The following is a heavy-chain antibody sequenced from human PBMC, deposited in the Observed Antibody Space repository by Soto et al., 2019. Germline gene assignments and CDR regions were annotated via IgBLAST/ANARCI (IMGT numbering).Heavy chain of an antibody. CDR3: AAPFFGDCGSSGPKYYLNY. V-gene: IGHV1-69*13. D-gene: IGHD3-10*01. CDR1: GATFSSYA. Sequence: GASVKVSCKASGATFSSYAISWVRQAPGQGLEWMGGIIPIFGTANYAQKFQGRVTITADESTSTAYLELSSLRSEDTAVYYCAAPFFGDCGSSGPKYYLNYWGQGTLGTFCS. CDR2: IIPIFGTA. J-gene: IGHJ4*02.